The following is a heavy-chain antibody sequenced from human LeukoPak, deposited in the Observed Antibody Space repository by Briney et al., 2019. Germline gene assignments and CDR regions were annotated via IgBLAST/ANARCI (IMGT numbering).Heavy chain of an antibody. J-gene: IGHJ4*02. D-gene: IGHD3-16*01. CDR2: INPNSGGT. CDR1: GYTLNELS. V-gene: IGHV1-2*04. Sequence: ASVKVSCKVSGYTLNELSVHWVRQAPGQGLEWMGWINPNSGGTNYAQKFQGWVTMTRDTSISTAYMELSRLRSDDTAVYYCAKAGTYAPWGQGTLVTVSS. CDR3: AKAGTYAP.